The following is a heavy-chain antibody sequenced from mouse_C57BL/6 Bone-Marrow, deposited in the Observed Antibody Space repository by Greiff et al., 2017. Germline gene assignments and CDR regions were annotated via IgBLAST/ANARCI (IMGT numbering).Heavy chain of an antibody. J-gene: IGHJ2*01. CDR1: GYTFTSYW. CDR3: SIYGDDDY. CDR2: IDPSDSAT. Sequence: VQLQQPGAELVRPGSSVKLSCKASGYTFTSYWMHWVKPRPIQGLEWIGNIDPSDSATHYNQKFKDKATLTVDKSSSTADMKLSSLTSDDAAVYYCSIYGDDDYWGQGTTLTVSS. V-gene: IGHV1-52*01. D-gene: IGHD2-13*01.